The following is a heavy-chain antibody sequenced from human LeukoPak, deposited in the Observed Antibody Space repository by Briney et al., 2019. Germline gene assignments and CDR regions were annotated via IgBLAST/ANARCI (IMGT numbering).Heavy chain of an antibody. CDR2: IYYSGST. Sequence: SETLSLTCTVSGGSISSSSYYWGWIRQPPGKGLEWIGSIYYSGSTYYNPSLKSRVAISVDTSKNQFSLKLSSVTAADTAVYYCARMYPTENWFDPWGQGTLVTVSS. CDR1: GGSISSSSYY. J-gene: IGHJ5*02. CDR3: ARMYPTENWFDP. V-gene: IGHV4-39*01. D-gene: IGHD1-14*01.